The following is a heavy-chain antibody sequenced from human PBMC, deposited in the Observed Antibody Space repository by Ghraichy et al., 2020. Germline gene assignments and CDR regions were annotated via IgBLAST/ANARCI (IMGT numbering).Heavy chain of an antibody. CDR3: ARARGGWCTTTNCFAEYAEY. CDR1: EFSFNKFW. D-gene: IGHD1-26*01. J-gene: IGHJ4*02. V-gene: IGHV3-7*01. CDR2: IKQSGGEK. Sequence: GGSLRLSCVGSEFSFNKFWMSWVRQAPGKGLEWVASIKQSGGEKHYADSLKGRIAISRDNTQNSLFLQLDSLRVDDTVVYYCARARGGWCTTTNCFAEYAEYWGEGTLVTVSS.